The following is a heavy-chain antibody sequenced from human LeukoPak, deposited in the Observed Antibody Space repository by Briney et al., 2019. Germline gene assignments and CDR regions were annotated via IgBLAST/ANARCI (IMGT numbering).Heavy chain of an antibody. CDR1: GYTFTSYG. CDR2: ISAYNGNT. CDR3: ARVTAYSGSYFDY. J-gene: IGHJ4*02. Sequence: RASVKVSFKASGYTFTSYGISWVRQAPGQGGEWMGWISAYNGNTNYAQKLQGRVTITTDTSTSTAYMELRSLRSDDTAVYYCARVTAYSGSYFDYWGQGTLVTVSS. V-gene: IGHV1-18*01. D-gene: IGHD1-26*01.